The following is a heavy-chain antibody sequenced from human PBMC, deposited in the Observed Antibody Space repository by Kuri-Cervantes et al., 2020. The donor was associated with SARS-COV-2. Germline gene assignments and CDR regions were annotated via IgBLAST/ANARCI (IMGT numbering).Heavy chain of an antibody. CDR3: ARDSITMVQGVTSDAFDI. CDR2: INPSGGST. V-gene: IGHV1-46*01. CDR1: GYTFTSYY. J-gene: IGHJ3*02. Sequence: ASVKVSCKASGYTFTSYYMHWVRQAPGQGLEWMGIINPSGGSTSYAQKFRGRVTMTRNTSISTAYMELSSLRSEDTAVYYCARDSITMVQGVTSDAFDIWGQGTMVTVSS. D-gene: IGHD3-10*01.